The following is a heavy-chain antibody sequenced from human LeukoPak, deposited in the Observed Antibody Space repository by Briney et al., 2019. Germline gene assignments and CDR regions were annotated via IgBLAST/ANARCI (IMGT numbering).Heavy chain of an antibody. CDR1: GGSISSSRYY. D-gene: IGHD6-19*01. Sequence: SETLSLTCTVSGGSISSSRYYWGWIRQPPRKGLEWIGSMYYSGNTYYNPSLKSRVTISVDTSKNQFSMKLSSVTAADTAVYYCASHASSAWYGPFDYWGQGNLVTVSS. CDR3: ASHASSAWYGPFDY. V-gene: IGHV4-39*01. J-gene: IGHJ4*02. CDR2: MYYSGNT.